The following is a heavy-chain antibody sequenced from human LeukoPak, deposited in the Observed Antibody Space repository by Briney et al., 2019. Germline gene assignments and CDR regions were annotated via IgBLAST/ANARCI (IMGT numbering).Heavy chain of an antibody. CDR2: ISSSASII. CDR1: GFTFSSYE. Sequence: GGSLRLSCAASGFTFSSYEMNWVRQAPGKGLEWVSYISSSASIIYYADSVKGRFTISRDNAKNSLYLQMNSLRAEDTAVYYCARGPVAGRGPYYFDYWGQGTLVTVSS. D-gene: IGHD6-19*01. V-gene: IGHV3-48*03. CDR3: ARGPVAGRGPYYFDY. J-gene: IGHJ4*02.